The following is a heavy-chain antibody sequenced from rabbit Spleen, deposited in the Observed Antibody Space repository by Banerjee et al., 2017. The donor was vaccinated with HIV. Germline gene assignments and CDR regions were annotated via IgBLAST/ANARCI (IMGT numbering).Heavy chain of an antibody. CDR1: GFSFSSNW. CDR2: INIVTGKS. D-gene: IGHD1-1*01. V-gene: IGHV1S45*01. Sequence: LEESGGGLVKPGGTLTLTCTVSGFSFSSNWICWVRQAPGKGLEWIACINIVTGKSVYASWAKGRIIMSRTSSTTVTLQMTSLTAADTATYFCARDLVAVIGWNFNLWGPSTLVTVS. CDR3: ARDLVAVIGWNFNL. J-gene: IGHJ4*01.